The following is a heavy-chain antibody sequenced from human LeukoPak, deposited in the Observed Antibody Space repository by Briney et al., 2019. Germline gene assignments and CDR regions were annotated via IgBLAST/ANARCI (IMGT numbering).Heavy chain of an antibody. CDR2: ISAYNGNT. CDR1: GYTFTSYG. CDR3: ARARYYYGSGSYHWFDP. D-gene: IGHD3-10*01. V-gene: IGHV1-18*01. Sequence: VASVKVSCKASGYTFTSYGISWVRQAPGQGLEWMGWISAYNGNTNYAQKLQGRVTMTTDTSTSTAYMELRSLRFDDTAVYYCARARYYYGSGSYHWFDPWGQGTLVTVSS. J-gene: IGHJ5*02.